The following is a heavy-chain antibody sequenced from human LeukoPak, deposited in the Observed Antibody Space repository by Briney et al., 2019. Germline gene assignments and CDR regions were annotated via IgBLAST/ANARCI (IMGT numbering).Heavy chain of an antibody. CDR2: MNHSGST. D-gene: IGHD3-10*01. CDR3: ARGYSYYGSGSYYTYYYYYMDV. CDR1: GGSFSGYY. V-gene: IGHV4-34*01. Sequence: SETLSLTCAVYGGSFSGYYWSWIRQPPGKGLEWIGEMNHSGSTNYNPSLKSRVTISVDTSKNQFSLKLSSVTAADTAVYYCARGYSYYGSGSYYTYYYYYMDVWGKGTTVTVSS. J-gene: IGHJ6*03.